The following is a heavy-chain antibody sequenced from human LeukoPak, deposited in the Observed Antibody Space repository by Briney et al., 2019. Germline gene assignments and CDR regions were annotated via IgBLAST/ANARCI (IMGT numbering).Heavy chain of an antibody. Sequence: SETLSLTCTVSGGSISSGDYYWSWIRQPPGKGLEWIGSIYHSGSTYYNPSLKSRVTISVDTSKNQFSLKLSSVTAADTAVYYCARLYSSGRGDYWGQGTLVTVSS. CDR3: ARLYSSGRGDY. V-gene: IGHV4-39*07. CDR2: IYHSGST. CDR1: GGSISSGDYY. D-gene: IGHD6-19*01. J-gene: IGHJ4*02.